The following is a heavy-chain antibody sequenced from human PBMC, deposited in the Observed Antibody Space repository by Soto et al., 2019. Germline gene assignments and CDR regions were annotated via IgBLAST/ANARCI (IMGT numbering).Heavy chain of an antibody. CDR3: ARGGGAAGTGRARYYYYGMDV. J-gene: IGHJ6*02. CDR1: GGSFSGYY. D-gene: IGHD6-13*01. Sequence: SETLSLTCAVYGGSFSGYYWSWIRQPPGKGLEWIGEINHSGSTNYNPSLKSRVTISVDTSKNQISLKLSSVTAADKAVYYCARGGGAAGTGRARYYYYGMDVWGQGTTVTVSS. CDR2: INHSGST. V-gene: IGHV4-34*01.